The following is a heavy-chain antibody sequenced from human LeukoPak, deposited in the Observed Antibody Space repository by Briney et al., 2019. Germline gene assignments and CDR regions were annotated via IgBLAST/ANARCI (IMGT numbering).Heavy chain of an antibody. Sequence: PGGSLRLSYAAFGFTFSNYAMSWVRQAPGKGLEWVAAITPSGGDTFHADSVKGRFTISRDNSKSTLYLQMNSLRAEDTATYYCAKGTSSSRPYYFDYWGQGTLVAVSS. CDR3: AKGTSSSRPYYFDY. V-gene: IGHV3-23*01. CDR2: ITPSGGDT. J-gene: IGHJ4*02. CDR1: GFTFSNYA. D-gene: IGHD6-6*01.